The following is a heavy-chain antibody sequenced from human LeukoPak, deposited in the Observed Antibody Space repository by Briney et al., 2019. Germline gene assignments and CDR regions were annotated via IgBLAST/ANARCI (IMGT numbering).Heavy chain of an antibody. Sequence: PGGSLRLSCAASGFTFSKYWMLWVRQAPGKGLESVSRINTDGTVTTYADSVNGRFTVARDNADNTMFLQMTSVRDEDTAVYYCATKQWLAPPPDSWGQGTPVTVSS. J-gene: IGHJ4*02. D-gene: IGHD6-19*01. CDR2: INTDGTVT. CDR1: GFTFSKYW. V-gene: IGHV3-74*01. CDR3: ATKQWLAPPPDS.